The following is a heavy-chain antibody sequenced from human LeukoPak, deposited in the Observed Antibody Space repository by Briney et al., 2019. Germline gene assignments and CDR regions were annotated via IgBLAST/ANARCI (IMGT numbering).Heavy chain of an antibody. Sequence: GGSLRLSCAASGFTLSTYSMNWVRQAPGKGLEWVSSISSSSSYIYYADSVKGRFTISRDNAKNSLYLQMNSLRAEDTAVYYCASSLAAAGTGGWFDPWGQGTLVTVSS. CDR3: ASSLAAAGTGGWFDP. CDR1: GFTLSTYS. D-gene: IGHD6-13*01. J-gene: IGHJ5*02. CDR2: ISSSSSYI. V-gene: IGHV3-21*01.